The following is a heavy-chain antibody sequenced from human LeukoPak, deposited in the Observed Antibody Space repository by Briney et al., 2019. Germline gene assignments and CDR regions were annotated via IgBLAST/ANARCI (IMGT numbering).Heavy chain of an antibody. V-gene: IGHV1-69*05. Sequence: SVKVSCKASGGAFSSYVITWVRQAPGQGLEWVGGVIPIVGTANYAQKFQGRVTITTDESTSTAYMELSSLRCEDTAVYYCARQVNRRSASGTYYNRWFDPWGQGTLVSVSS. D-gene: IGHD3-10*01. CDR3: ARQVNRRSASGTYYNRWFDP. CDR1: GGAFSSYV. J-gene: IGHJ5*02. CDR2: VIPIVGTA.